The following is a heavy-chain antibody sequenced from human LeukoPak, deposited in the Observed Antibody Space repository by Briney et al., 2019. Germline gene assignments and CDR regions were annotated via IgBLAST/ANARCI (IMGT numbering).Heavy chain of an antibody. Sequence: PGRSPRLSCAASGFTFSSYGMHWVRQAPGKGLEWVAVISYDGSNKYYADSVKGRFTISRDNSKNTLYLQMNSLRAEDTAVYYCAKGEFVVVAATNIDYWGQGTLVTVSS. CDR3: AKGEFVVVAATNIDY. V-gene: IGHV3-30*18. CDR2: ISYDGSNK. J-gene: IGHJ4*02. CDR1: GFTFSSYG. D-gene: IGHD2-15*01.